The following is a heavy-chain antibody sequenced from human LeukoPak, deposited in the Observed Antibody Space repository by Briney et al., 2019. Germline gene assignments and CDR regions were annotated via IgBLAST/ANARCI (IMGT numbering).Heavy chain of an antibody. J-gene: IGHJ4*02. CDR1: GGSISSGSYY. V-gene: IGHV4-61*02. D-gene: IGHD6-19*01. CDR2: IYTNSGNT. CDR3: ARVLTDSSGWYHVDY. Sequence: PSETLSLTCTVSGGSISSGSYYWSWIRQPAGKGLEWIGRIYTNSGNTNYNPSLKSRVTISVDTSKNQFSLKLTSVTAADTAVYYCARVLTDSSGWYHVDYWGQGTLVTVSS.